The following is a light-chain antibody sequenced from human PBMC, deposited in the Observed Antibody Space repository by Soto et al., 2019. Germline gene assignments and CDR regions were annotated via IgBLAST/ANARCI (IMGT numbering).Light chain of an antibody. CDR2: GNS. CDR3: QSYDSSLSAYV. V-gene: IGLV1-40*01. Sequence: QSVLTQPPSVSGAPGQRVTISCTGSSSNIGAGYDVHWYQQLPGTAPKLLIHGNSNRPSGIPDRFSGSKSGTSASLAITGRQAEDEADYYCQSYDSSLSAYVFGTGTKLTVL. CDR1: SSNIGAGYD. J-gene: IGLJ1*01.